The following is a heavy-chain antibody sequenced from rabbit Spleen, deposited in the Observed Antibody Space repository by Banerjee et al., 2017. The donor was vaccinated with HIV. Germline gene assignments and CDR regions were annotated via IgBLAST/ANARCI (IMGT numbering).Heavy chain of an antibody. J-gene: IGHJ4*01. CDR1: GFSFSSRYW. Sequence: QEQLVESGGDLVQPEGSLTLTCTASGFSFSSRYWICWVRQAPGKGPEWIACIYDGDGRRHYASWANGRFTISKTSSTTVTLQMTSLTAADTATYFCLREIVYVASGPYNLWGPGTLVTVS. CDR3: LREIVYVASGPYNL. V-gene: IGHV1S45*01. D-gene: IGHD1-1*01. CDR2: IYDGDGRR.